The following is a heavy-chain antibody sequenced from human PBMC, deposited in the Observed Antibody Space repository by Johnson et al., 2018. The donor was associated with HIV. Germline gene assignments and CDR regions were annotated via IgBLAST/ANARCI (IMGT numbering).Heavy chain of an antibody. CDR3: ARVITEGGTRWAFDI. J-gene: IGHJ3*02. CDR1: SSNY. D-gene: IGHD6-13*01. V-gene: IGHV3-53*01. CDR2: IYSGGST. Sequence: SSNYMSWVRQAPGKGLEWVSVIYSGGSTFYADSVKGRFTISRDNSKNTLYLQMNSLRAEDTAVYYCARVITEGGTRWAFDIWGQGTIVTVSS.